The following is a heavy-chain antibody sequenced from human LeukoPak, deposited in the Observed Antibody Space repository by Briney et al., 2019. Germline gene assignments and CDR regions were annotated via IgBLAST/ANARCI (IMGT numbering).Heavy chain of an antibody. J-gene: IGHJ4*02. CDR2: IYYSGIT. D-gene: IGHD6-19*01. V-gene: IGHV4-59*08. CDR1: GGSISSFY. CDR3: ARQYQDSSGWESTPFFDY. Sequence: PSETLSLTCTVSGGSISSFYWSWIRQPPGKGLEWIGYIYYSGITNYNPSLKSRVTMSVDTSKNQFALKLCSVAAADTGVYYCARQYQDSSGWESTPFFDYWGQGTLVTVSS.